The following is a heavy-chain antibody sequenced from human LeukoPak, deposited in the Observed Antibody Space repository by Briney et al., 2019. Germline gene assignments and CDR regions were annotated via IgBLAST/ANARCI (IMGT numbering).Heavy chain of an antibody. CDR3: ARDLDFGVVIGLPGWFDP. CDR2: IYYSGST. D-gene: IGHD3-3*01. CDR1: GGSISSSSYY. Sequence: PSETLSLTCTVSGGSISSSSYYWGWIRQPPGKGLEWIGSIYYSGSTYYNPSLKSRVTISVDTSKNQFSLKLSSVTAADTAVYYCARDLDFGVVIGLPGWFDPWGQGTLVTVSS. V-gene: IGHV4-39*07. J-gene: IGHJ5*02.